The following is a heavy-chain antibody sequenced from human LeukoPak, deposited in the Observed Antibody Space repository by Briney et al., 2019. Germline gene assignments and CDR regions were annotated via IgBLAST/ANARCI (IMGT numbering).Heavy chain of an antibody. CDR3: ARGGSAYGSSWYMSWFDP. Sequence: ASVTVSCTASGYTFTSYGISWVRQAPGQGLEWMGWISAYNGNTNYAQKLQGRVTMTTDTSTSTAYMELRSLRSDDTAVYYCARGGSAYGSSWYMSWFDPWGQGTLVTVSS. CDR2: ISAYNGNT. CDR1: GYTFTSYG. V-gene: IGHV1-18*01. J-gene: IGHJ5*02. D-gene: IGHD6-13*01.